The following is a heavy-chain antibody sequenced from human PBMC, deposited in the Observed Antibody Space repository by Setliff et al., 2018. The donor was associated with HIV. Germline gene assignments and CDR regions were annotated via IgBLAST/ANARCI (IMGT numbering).Heavy chain of an antibody. CDR3: ARPHSGRGGGAYFDP. CDR1: GGSITSGHYY. CDR2: ILDGRVT. J-gene: IGHJ5*02. Sequence: PSETLSLTCTVSGGSITSGHYYWGWIRQPPGKGLEWIGNILDGRVTFFNQSLRSRVTISVDASKNQFSLKLRSVTAADTAVYHCARPHSGRGGGAYFDPWGQGILVTVSS. V-gene: IGHV4-39*01. D-gene: IGHD6-19*01.